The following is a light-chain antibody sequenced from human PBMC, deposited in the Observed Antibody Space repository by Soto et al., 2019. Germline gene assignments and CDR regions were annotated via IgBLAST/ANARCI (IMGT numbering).Light chain of an antibody. Sequence: EIVMTQSPPTLSVSPGERATLSCRASQSVSSNLAWYQQKPGHAPRLLIYGASTRATGIPARFSGSGSGTEFTLTISSLQSEDFAVYYCQQYNTWRTFGQGTKLEIK. V-gene: IGKV3-15*01. CDR1: QSVSSN. CDR2: GAS. J-gene: IGKJ2*02. CDR3: QQYNTWRT.